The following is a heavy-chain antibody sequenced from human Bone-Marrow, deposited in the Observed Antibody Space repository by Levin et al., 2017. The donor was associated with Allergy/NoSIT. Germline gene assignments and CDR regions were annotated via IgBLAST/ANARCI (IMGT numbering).Heavy chain of an antibody. CDR1: GVSISSTNYY. Sequence: SCTVSGVSISSTNYYWSWIRQSPEKGLEWLGNIHYSGSTYDNPSFKSRVTISVDTATNHFSLQLRSVTAADTAVYYCAGGRFDSSGFYVLDYWGQGTLVTVSS. CDR3: AGGRFDSSGFYVLDY. J-gene: IGHJ4*02. CDR2: IHYSGST. D-gene: IGHD3-22*01. V-gene: IGHV4-30-4*08.